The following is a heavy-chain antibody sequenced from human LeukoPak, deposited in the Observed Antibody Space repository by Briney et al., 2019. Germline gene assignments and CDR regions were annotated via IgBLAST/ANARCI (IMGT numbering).Heavy chain of an antibody. CDR1: GGSISSSSYY. J-gene: IGHJ4*02. Sequence: SETLSLTCTVSGGSISSSSYYWGWIRQPPGKGLEWIGSIYYSGSTYYNPSLKSRVTMSVDTSKNQFSLKLSSVTAADTAVYYCGRDLIVRDAMTGSGSYSTDYWGQGTLVTVSS. D-gene: IGHD3-10*01. V-gene: IGHV4-39*07. CDR2: IYYSGST. CDR3: GRDLIVRDAMTGSGSYSTDY.